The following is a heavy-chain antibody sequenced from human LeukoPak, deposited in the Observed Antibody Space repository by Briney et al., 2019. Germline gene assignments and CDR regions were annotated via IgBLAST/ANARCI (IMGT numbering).Heavy chain of an antibody. Sequence: SETLSLTCTVSGGSISSYYWSWIRQPAGKGLEWIGRIYSSGSTNYNPSLKSRVTMSLDTSKNQFSLKLSSVTAADTAVYYCARQIAVAGNAGFDFWGQGTLVTVSS. J-gene: IGHJ4*02. CDR2: IYSSGST. V-gene: IGHV4-4*07. CDR1: GGSISSYY. D-gene: IGHD6-19*01. CDR3: ARQIAVAGNAGFDF.